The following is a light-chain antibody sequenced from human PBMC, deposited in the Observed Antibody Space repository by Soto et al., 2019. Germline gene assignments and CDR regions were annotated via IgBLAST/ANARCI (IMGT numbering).Light chain of an antibody. CDR1: QGISSW. J-gene: IGKJ4*01. CDR2: AAS. CDR3: QQANSFPFT. Sequence: DIQMTQSPSSVSASVGDRVTITCRASQGISSWLGWYQQKTGKAPKLLIYAASSVQSRVPSRFSSSVSGTDFTLTISRMHPEDFATYYGQQANSFPFTFGGGTKVEIK. V-gene: IGKV1D-12*01.